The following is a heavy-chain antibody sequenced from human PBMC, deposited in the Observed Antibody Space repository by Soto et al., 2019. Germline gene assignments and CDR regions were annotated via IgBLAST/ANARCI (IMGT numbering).Heavy chain of an antibody. CDR1: GYSISSGYY. J-gene: IGHJ5*02. D-gene: IGHD3-10*01. CDR3: PRARITMVRGVIVWFDP. CDR2: IYHSGST. Sequence: SETLSLTXAVSGYSISSGYYWGWIRQPPGKGLEWIGSIYHSGSTYYNPSLKSRVTISVDTSKNQFSLKLSSVTAADTAVYYCPRARITMVRGVIVWFDPWGQGTLVTVSS. V-gene: IGHV4-38-2*01.